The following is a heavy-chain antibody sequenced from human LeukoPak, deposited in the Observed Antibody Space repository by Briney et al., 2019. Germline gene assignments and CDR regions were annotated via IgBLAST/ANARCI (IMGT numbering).Heavy chain of an antibody. CDR1: GYSFTNYW. D-gene: IGHD2/OR15-2a*01. J-gene: IGHJ4*02. V-gene: IGHV5-51*01. Sequence: GESLKISCKCSGYSFTNYWIGWVRQMPGKGLEWMGIIYPGDSDTRYSPSYQGQVTISADKSINTAYLHWSSLKASDTANYYCARRGIRSEEYDYWGQGTLVTVSS. CDR3: ARRGIRSEEYDY. CDR2: IYPGDSDT.